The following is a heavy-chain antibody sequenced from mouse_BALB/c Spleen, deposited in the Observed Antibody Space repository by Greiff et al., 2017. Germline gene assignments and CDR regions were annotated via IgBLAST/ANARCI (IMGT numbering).Heavy chain of an antibody. CDR2: ISSGGGST. D-gene: IGHD1-1*01. CDR1: GFAFSSYD. J-gene: IGHJ3*01. Sequence: EVKLMESGGGLVKPGGSLKLSCAASGFAFSSYDMSWVRQTPEKRLEWVAYISSGGGSTYYPDTVKGRFTISRDNAKNTLYLQMSSLKSEDTAMYYCARQDYYGSSYPFAYWGQGTLVTVSA. CDR3: ARQDYYGSSYPFAY. V-gene: IGHV5-12-1*01.